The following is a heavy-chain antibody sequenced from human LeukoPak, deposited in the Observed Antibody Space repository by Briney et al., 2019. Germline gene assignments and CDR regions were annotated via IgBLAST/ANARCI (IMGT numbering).Heavy chain of an antibody. CDR3: ASTPLISLVHHDAFDI. Sequence: GGSLRLSCAASGFTFSSYAMSWVRQAPGKGLEWVSAISGSGGSTYYADSVKGRFTISRDNSMNTLYLQMNSLRAEDTAVYYCASTPLISLVHHDAFDIWGQGTMVTVSS. CDR2: ISGSGGST. V-gene: IGHV3-23*01. D-gene: IGHD6-13*01. J-gene: IGHJ3*02. CDR1: GFTFSSYA.